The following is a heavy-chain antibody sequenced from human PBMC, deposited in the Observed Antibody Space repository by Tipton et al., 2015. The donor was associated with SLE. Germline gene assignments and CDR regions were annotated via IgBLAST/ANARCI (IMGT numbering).Heavy chain of an antibody. J-gene: IGHJ4*02. D-gene: IGHD4-17*01. CDR3: AKRDYGDPGVDY. V-gene: IGHV4-34*01. CDR1: GGSFSGYY. CDR2: INHSGST. Sequence: LRLSCAVYGGSFSGYYWSWIRQPPGKGLEWIGEINHSGSTNYNPSLKSRVTISVDTSKNQFSLKLSSATAADTAVYYCAKRDYGDPGVDYWGQGTLVTVSS.